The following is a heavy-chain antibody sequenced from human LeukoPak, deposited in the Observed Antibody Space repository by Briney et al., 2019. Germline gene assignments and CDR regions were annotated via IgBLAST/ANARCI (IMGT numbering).Heavy chain of an antibody. J-gene: IGHJ3*02. D-gene: IGHD2-15*01. Sequence: SGGSLRLSCAASGFTFSTYEMNWVHQAPGRGLEWVSYISTSGRTIYYADSAKGRFTISRDDAKNSLYLQMNSLRAEDTAVYYCASYIRAPFDIRGQGRMVTVSS. V-gene: IGHV3-48*03. CDR3: ASYIRAPFDI. CDR2: ISTSGRTI. CDR1: GFTFSTYE.